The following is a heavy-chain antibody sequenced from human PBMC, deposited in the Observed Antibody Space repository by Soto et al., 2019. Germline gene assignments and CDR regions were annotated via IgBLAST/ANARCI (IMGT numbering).Heavy chain of an antibody. Sequence: ASVKVSCKASGGTFSSYAISWVRQAPGQGLEWMGGIIPIFGTANYAQKFQGRVTITADESTSTAYMELSSLRSEDTAVYYCARDPPDYSNYRPTGALYYYGMDVWGQGTTVTVSS. V-gene: IGHV1-69*13. J-gene: IGHJ6*02. CDR2: IIPIFGTA. CDR1: GGTFSSYA. D-gene: IGHD4-4*01. CDR3: ARDPPDYSNYRPTGALYYYGMDV.